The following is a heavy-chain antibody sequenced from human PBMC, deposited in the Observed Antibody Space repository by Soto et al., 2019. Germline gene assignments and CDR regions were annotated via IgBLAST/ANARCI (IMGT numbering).Heavy chain of an antibody. CDR2: ISSSSSDI. Sequence: EVQLVESGGGLVKPGGSLRLSCAASGFTFSSYSMNWVRQAPGKGLEWVSSISSSSSDIYYADSVKVRFTISRDNAKNSLYLQMNRLRAEDTAVYYCATYEQWLVRGYYYGMDFWGQGATVTVSS. V-gene: IGHV3-21*01. CDR1: GFTFSSYS. J-gene: IGHJ6*02. D-gene: IGHD6-19*01. CDR3: ATYEQWLVRGYYYGMDF.